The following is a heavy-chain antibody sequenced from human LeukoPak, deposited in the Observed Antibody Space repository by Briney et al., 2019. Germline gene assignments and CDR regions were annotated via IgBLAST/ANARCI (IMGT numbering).Heavy chain of an antibody. V-gene: IGHV1-8*01. Sequence: ASVKVSCKASGYSFTRYDINWVRQATGQGLEWMGWMNPNSGNTGYAQKFQGRVTMTRNTSISTAYMELSSLRSEDTAVYYCASAPVHDYEGGAFDIWGQGTMVTVSS. J-gene: IGHJ3*02. D-gene: IGHD4-17*01. CDR3: ASAPVHDYEGGAFDI. CDR1: GYSFTRYD. CDR2: MNPNSGNT.